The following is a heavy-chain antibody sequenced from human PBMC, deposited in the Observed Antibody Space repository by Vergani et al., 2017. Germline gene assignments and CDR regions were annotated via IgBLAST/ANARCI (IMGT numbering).Heavy chain of an antibody. Sequence: QVQLVQSGAEVKKPGSSVKVSCKASGGTFSSYTISWVRQAPGQGLEWMGRIIPIRGIENYAQKFQGRVTITADKSTSTAYMELSSLRSEDTAVYYCAKRPRVVADCGDYFSPENNWFDPWGQGTLVTVSS. CDR3: AKRPRVVADCGDYFSPENNWFDP. J-gene: IGHJ5*02. V-gene: IGHV1-69*02. CDR2: IIPIRGIE. D-gene: IGHD4-17*01. CDR1: GGTFSSYT.